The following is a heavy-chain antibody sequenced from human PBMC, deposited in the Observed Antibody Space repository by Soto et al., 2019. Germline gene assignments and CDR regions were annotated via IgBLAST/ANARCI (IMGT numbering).Heavy chain of an antibody. V-gene: IGHV3-33*01. J-gene: IGHJ4*02. Sequence: QVQLVESGGGVVQPGTSLRLSCAASGFTFSTYGMHWVRQAPGKGLDWVALIWYDGSRTHYAESVKGRFTISRDNLXSTLFLQMSSLRVEDTAVYYCAREQIGVAGSTYDYWGQGTLVTVSS. D-gene: IGHD6-19*01. CDR3: AREQIGVAGSTYDY. CDR2: IWYDGSRT. CDR1: GFTFSTYG.